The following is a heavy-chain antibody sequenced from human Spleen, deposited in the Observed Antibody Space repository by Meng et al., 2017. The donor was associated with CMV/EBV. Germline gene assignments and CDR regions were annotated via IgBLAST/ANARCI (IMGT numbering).Heavy chain of an antibody. J-gene: IGHJ2*01. CDR2: IKEDGSEK. V-gene: IGHV3-7*01. Sequence: GGSLRLSCAASGFSFSMDWMSWVRQAPGKGLEWVANIKEDGSEKYNVDSVKGRFTISRDNAKNSLYLQMNSLRAEDTAFYYCARIGFLEGFLNHWSFNLWGRGTLVTVSS. CDR3: ARIGFLEGFLNHWSFNL. D-gene: IGHD3-3*02. CDR1: GFSFSMDW.